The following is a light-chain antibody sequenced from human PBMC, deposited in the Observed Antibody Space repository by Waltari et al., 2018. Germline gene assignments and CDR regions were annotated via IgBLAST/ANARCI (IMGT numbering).Light chain of an antibody. CDR3: AAWDDSLSGWV. V-gene: IGLV1-47*01. CDR2: RNN. Sequence: QSVLTQPPSASGTPGQRVTISSSGSSSNIGSNYVYWYQQLPGTSPKLPIYRNNPRPSGVPDRFSGSKSGTSASLAISGLRSEDEADYYCAAWDDSLSGWVFGGGTKLTVL. J-gene: IGLJ3*02. CDR1: SSNIGSNY.